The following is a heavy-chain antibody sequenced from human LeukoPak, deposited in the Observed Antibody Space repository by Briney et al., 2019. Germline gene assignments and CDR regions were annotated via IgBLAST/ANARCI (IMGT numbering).Heavy chain of an antibody. D-gene: IGHD6-13*01. CDR2: IYSGGST. J-gene: IGHJ5*02. V-gene: IGHV3-66*01. CDR3: ARDGLTAAPPRFDP. CDR1: GFTVSSNY. Sequence: GGSLRLSCAASGFTVSSNYMSWVRQAPGKGLEWVSVIYSGGSTNYADSVKGRFTISRDNSKNTLYLQMNSLRAEDTAVYYCARDGLTAAPPRFDPWGQGTLVTVSS.